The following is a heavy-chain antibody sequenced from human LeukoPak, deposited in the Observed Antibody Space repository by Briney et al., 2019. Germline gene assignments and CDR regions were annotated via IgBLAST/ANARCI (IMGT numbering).Heavy chain of an antibody. J-gene: IGHJ4*02. Sequence: SVKVSCKASGGTFSSYTISWVRQAPGQGLEWMGRIIPILGIANYAQKFQGRVTITADKSTSTAYMELSSLRSEDTAVYYCARDQDYYDSSGYPYYFDYWGQGTLVTVSS. D-gene: IGHD3-22*01. CDR1: GGTFSSYT. V-gene: IGHV1-69*04. CDR3: ARDQDYYDSSGYPYYFDY. CDR2: IIPILGIA.